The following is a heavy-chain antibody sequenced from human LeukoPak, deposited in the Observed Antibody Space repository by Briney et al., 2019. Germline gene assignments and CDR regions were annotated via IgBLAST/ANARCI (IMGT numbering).Heavy chain of an antibody. D-gene: IGHD6-19*01. V-gene: IGHV4-34*01. CDR2: INHSGST. CDR3: ARADSSGWYGNWFDP. J-gene: IGHJ5*02. CDR1: GGSFSGYY. Sequence: SETLSLTCAVYGGSFSGYYWTWIRQPPGKGLEWIGEINHSGSTNYNPSLKSRVSISVDTSKNQFSLKLSSVTAADTAVYYCARADSSGWYGNWFDPWGQGTLVTVSS.